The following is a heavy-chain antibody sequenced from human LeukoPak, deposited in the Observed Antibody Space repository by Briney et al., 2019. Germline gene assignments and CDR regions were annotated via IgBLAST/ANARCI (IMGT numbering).Heavy chain of an antibody. CDR2: IYTTGST. D-gene: IGHD6-6*01. Sequence: PSQTLSLTCTVSGGSVSSGSYYWSWIRQPAGKGLEWIGRIYTTGSTNYNPSLKSRVTISVDTSKNQFSLKLSSVTAADTAVYYCARHGGFIAARLLVDDAFDIWGQGTMVTVSS. CDR1: GGSVSSGSYY. V-gene: IGHV4-61*02. J-gene: IGHJ3*02. CDR3: ARHGGFIAARLLVDDAFDI.